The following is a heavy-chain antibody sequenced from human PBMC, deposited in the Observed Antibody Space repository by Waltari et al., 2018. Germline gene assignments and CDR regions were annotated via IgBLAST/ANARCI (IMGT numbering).Heavy chain of an antibody. J-gene: IGHJ6*02. Sequence: QVQLQESGPGLVKPSETLSLTCTVSGGSISSYYWSWIRQPPGKGLEWIGYIYYSGSTNYNPSLKSRVTISVDTSKNQFSLKLSSVTAADTAVYYCARGHDDYTYYYYGMDVWGQGTTVTVSS. CDR3: ARGHDDYTYYYYGMDV. CDR2: IYYSGST. CDR1: GGSISSYY. V-gene: IGHV4-59*01. D-gene: IGHD4-17*01.